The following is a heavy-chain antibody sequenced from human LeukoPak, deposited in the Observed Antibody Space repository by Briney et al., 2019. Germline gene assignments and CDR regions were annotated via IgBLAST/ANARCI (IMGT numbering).Heavy chain of an antibody. CDR2: IYYSGST. J-gene: IGHJ3*02. Sequence: SETLSLTCTVSGGSISSYYWSWIRQPPGKGLEWIWYIYYSGSTNYNPSLKSRVTISVDTSKNQFSLKLSSETAADTAVYYCARDAGNYYGSGSPFHAFDIWGQGTMVTVSS. V-gene: IGHV4-59*01. CDR3: ARDAGNYYGSGSPFHAFDI. D-gene: IGHD3-10*01. CDR1: GGSISSYY.